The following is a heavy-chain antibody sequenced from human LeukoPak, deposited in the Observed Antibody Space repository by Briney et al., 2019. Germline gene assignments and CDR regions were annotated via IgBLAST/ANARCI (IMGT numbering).Heavy chain of an antibody. D-gene: IGHD6-19*01. Sequence: PSETLSLTCPLSGASISSYYWSSVRHPPGKGLEWIGYIYYSGSTNHTPSLKRRVTTSVDTSKTQFPLKLSSVTAADTAVYYCARGTPSSGWYRVWAFDIWGQGTMVTVSS. CDR3: ARGTPSSGWYRVWAFDI. CDR2: IYYSGST. CDR1: GASISSYY. V-gene: IGHV4-59*01. J-gene: IGHJ3*02.